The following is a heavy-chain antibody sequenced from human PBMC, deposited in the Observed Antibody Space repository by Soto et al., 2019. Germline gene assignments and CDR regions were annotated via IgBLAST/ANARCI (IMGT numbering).Heavy chain of an antibody. D-gene: IGHD2-21*02. Sequence: QVQLVQSGAEVKKPGASVKVSCKASGYTFTSYAMHWVRQAPGQRLEWMGWINAGNGNTKYSQKFQGRVTMTRDTSASTAYMELSSLRSEDTAVYYCARGASDWRYFDYWGQGTLVTVSS. J-gene: IGHJ4*02. V-gene: IGHV1-3*01. CDR3: ARGASDWRYFDY. CDR1: GYTFTSYA. CDR2: INAGNGNT.